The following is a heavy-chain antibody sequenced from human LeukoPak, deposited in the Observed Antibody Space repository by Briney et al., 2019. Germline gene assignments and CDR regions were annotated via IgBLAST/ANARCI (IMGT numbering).Heavy chain of an antibody. V-gene: IGHV3-53*04. J-gene: IGHJ4*02. CDR2: IYSGGST. CDR1: VFTVSSNY. Sequence: GGSLRLSCAASVFTVSSNYMSWVRQAPGKGLEWGSVIYSGGSTYYADSVKGRFTISRHNSKNTLYLQMNSLRAEDTAVYYCARDKGFGSSWYGEFDYWGQGTLVTVSS. CDR3: ARDKGFGSSWYGEFDY. D-gene: IGHD6-13*01.